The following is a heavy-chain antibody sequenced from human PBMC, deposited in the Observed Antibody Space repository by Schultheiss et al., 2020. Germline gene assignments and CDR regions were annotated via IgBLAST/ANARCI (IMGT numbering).Heavy chain of an antibody. CDR1: GGSISSSNW. CDR3: ARLSGTYGSDCDY. D-gene: IGHD1-26*01. V-gene: IGHV4-4*02. CDR2: IYHSGST. Sequence: GSLRLSCAVSGGSISSSNWWSWVRQPPGKGLEWIGEIYHSGSTNYNPSLKSRVTISVDKSKDQFSLKLSSVTAADTAVYYCARLSGTYGSDCDYWGQGTLVTVSS. J-gene: IGHJ4*02.